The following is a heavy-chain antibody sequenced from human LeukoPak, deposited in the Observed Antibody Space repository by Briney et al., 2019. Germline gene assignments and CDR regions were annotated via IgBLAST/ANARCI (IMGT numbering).Heavy chain of an antibody. V-gene: IGHV3-23*01. J-gene: IGHJ5*02. D-gene: IGHD3-10*01. CDR1: GFTFSTYA. CDR3: AKALGRSGPNWFDP. Sequence: GGSLRLSCAASGFTFSTYAMTWVRQAPGKGLERVSTIINSGGNIYYADSVRGSFTISRDDSKNTLYLQMNNLRADDTAVYYCAKALGRSGPNWFDPWGQGTLVTVSS. CDR2: IINSGGNI.